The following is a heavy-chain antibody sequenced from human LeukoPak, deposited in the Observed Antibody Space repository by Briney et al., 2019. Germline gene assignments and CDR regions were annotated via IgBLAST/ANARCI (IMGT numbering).Heavy chain of an antibody. J-gene: IGHJ4*02. CDR2: INPNSGGT. D-gene: IGHD2-2*01. Sequence: ASVKVSCKASGYTFTGYYMHWVRQATGQGLEWTGWINPNSGGTNYAQKFQGRVTMTRDTSISTAYMELSRLRSDDTAVYYCAREYHCSSTSRPSDYWGQGTLVTVSS. CDR1: GYTFTGYY. CDR3: AREYHCSSTSRPSDY. V-gene: IGHV1-2*02.